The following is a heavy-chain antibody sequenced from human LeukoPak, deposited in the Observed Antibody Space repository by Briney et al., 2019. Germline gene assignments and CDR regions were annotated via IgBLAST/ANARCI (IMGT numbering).Heavy chain of an antibody. Sequence: PGGSLRLSCAASGFTFSSNGMSWVRQAPGKGLEWVSGITSIGGSTYYADSVKGRFTISRDNSKNTLYLQMNSLRAEDTAVYYCAKALTTVTTYARNFDFWGQGTLVTASS. CDR3: AKALTTVTTYARNFDF. CDR1: GFTFSSNG. D-gene: IGHD4-17*01. J-gene: IGHJ4*02. V-gene: IGHV3-23*01. CDR2: ITSIGGST.